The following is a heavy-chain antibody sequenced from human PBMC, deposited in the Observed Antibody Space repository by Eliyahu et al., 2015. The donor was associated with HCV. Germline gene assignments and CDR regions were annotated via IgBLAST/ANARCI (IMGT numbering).Heavy chain of an antibody. CDR1: GYTFTGYY. CDR3: ARANYDILTGRYYFDY. V-gene: IGHV1-2*02. Sequence: QVQLVQSGAEVKKPGASVKVSCKASGYTFTGYYMHWVRQAPGQGLEWMGWINPMPSISTAYMELSRLRSDDTAVYYCARANYDILTGRYYFDYWGQGTLVTVSS. CDR2: INP. D-gene: IGHD3-9*01. J-gene: IGHJ4*02.